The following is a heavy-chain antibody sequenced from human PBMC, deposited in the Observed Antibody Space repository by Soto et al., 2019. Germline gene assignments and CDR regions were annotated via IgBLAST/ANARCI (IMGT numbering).Heavy chain of an antibody. CDR2: IWYGGSNK. J-gene: IGHJ4*02. D-gene: IGHD6-13*01. CDR1: GFTFSTYG. CDR3: AKDQGSSWYEIDY. Sequence: GGSLRLSCAPSGFTFSTYGMHWVRQAPGKGLEWVAAIWYGGSNKYYADSVKGRFTISRDNSKNTLYLQMNSLRAEDTAVYYCAKDQGSSWYEIDYWGQGTLVTVSS. V-gene: IGHV3-33*06.